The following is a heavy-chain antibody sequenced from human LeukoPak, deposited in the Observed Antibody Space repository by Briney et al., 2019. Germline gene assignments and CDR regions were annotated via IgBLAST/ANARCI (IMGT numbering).Heavy chain of an antibody. Sequence: ASVKVSCKASGYTFTSYYMHWVRQAPGQGLEWMGIINPSGGSTSYAQKFQGRVTMTRDTSTSTVYMELSSLRSEDTAVYYCAREGAYSGSPTGGFDYWGQGTLVTVSS. CDR1: GYTFTSYY. CDR3: AREGAYSGSPTGGFDY. J-gene: IGHJ4*02. D-gene: IGHD1-26*01. V-gene: IGHV1-46*01. CDR2: INPSGGST.